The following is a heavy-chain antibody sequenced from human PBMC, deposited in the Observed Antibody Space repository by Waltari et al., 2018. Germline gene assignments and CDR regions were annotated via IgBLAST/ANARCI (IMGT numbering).Heavy chain of an antibody. CDR2: IGGTGDRT. V-gene: IGHV3-23*01. D-gene: IGHD3-3*01. CDR1: GFTFSNYA. CDR3: ARVWREWSYCDN. Sequence: EVQLLESGGGLVQPGGSLRLSCAASGFTFSNYAMTWVRQAPGKGLEWFSAIGGTGDRTYYPDSVKGRFTISRDNSKNTLYLQMNSLRVEDTALYYCARVWREWSYCDNWGQGTLVTVSS. J-gene: IGHJ4*02.